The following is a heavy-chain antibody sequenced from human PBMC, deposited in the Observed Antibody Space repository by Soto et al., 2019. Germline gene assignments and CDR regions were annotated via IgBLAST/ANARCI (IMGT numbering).Heavy chain of an antibody. CDR3: ATVLRYFDWLSYFDY. V-gene: IGHV3-48*01. Sequence: GGAQRVSSAASRFTFSDYNMDWVRQAPGKGLEWVAYISKSSSTIYYADSVKGRFTISRDNAKNSLYLQMNSLRAEDTAVYYCATVLRYFDWLSYFDYWGQGTLLIVS. CDR2: ISKSSSTI. D-gene: IGHD3-9*01. J-gene: IGHJ4*02. CDR1: RFTFSDYN.